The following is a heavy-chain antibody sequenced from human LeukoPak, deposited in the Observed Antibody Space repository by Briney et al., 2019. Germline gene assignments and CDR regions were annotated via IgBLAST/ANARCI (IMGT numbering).Heavy chain of an antibody. CDR3: AKDIVVVVAGSRWFDP. CDR2: ISSSSSYI. CDR1: GFTFSSYS. V-gene: IGHV3-21*04. Sequence: GGSLRLSCAASGFTFSSYSMNWVRQAPGKGLEWVSSISSSSSYIYYADSVKGRFTISRDKTKNALYLQMNSLRAEDTAVYYCAKDIVVVVAGSRWFDPWGQGTLVTVSS. D-gene: IGHD2-15*01. J-gene: IGHJ5*02.